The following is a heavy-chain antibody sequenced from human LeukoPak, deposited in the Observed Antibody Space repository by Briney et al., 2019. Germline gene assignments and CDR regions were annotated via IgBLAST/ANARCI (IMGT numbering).Heavy chain of an antibody. CDR2: ISSSSSYT. J-gene: IGHJ4*02. Sequence: GGSLRLSCAASGLTFSDYYMSWIRQAPGKGLEWVSYISSSSSYTNYADSVKGRFTISRDNAKNSLFLQMDSLRAEDTAVYFCASRSTAMLKGYFDYWGQGTLVTVSS. V-gene: IGHV3-11*06. CDR1: GLTFSDYY. D-gene: IGHD5-18*01. CDR3: ASRSTAMLKGYFDY.